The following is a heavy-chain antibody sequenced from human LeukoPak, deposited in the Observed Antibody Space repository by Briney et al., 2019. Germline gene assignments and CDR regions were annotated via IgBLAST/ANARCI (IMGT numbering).Heavy chain of an antibody. Sequence: SETLSLTCTVSGGSISSYYWSWIRQPPGKGLEWIGYIYYSGSTNYNPSLKSRVTISVDTSKNQFSLKLSSVTAADTAVYYCARLGASSGWYAHFDYWGQGTLVTVSS. D-gene: IGHD6-19*01. J-gene: IGHJ4*02. CDR3: ARLGASSGWYAHFDY. CDR1: GGSISSYY. V-gene: IGHV4-59*12. CDR2: IYYSGST.